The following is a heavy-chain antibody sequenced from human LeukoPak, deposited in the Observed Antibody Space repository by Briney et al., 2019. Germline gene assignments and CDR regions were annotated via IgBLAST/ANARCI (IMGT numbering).Heavy chain of an antibody. CDR3: ARVIRYCSGGSCYAPAFDP. V-gene: IGHV4-59*01. CDR2: IYYSGST. D-gene: IGHD2-15*01. CDR1: GGSISSYY. Sequence: SETLSLTCTVSGGSISSYYWSWIRPPPGKGLKWIGYIYYSGSTNYNPSLKSRVTISVDTSKNQFSLKLSSVTAADTAVYYCARVIRYCSGGSCYAPAFDPWGQGTLVTVSS. J-gene: IGHJ5*02.